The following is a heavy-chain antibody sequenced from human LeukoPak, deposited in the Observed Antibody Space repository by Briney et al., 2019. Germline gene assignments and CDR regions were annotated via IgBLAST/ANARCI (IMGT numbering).Heavy chain of an antibody. D-gene: IGHD5-18*01. J-gene: IGHJ5*02. Sequence: SETLSLTCTVSGGSIRNYYWSWIRQPAGKGLEWIGRIYTSGSTNYNPSLKSRVTMSVDTSKNQFSLKLGSVTAADTAVYYCARDRGYSYGYNWFDPWGQGTLVTVSS. CDR3: ARDRGYSYGYNWFDP. CDR2: IYTSGST. CDR1: GGSIRNYY. V-gene: IGHV4-4*07.